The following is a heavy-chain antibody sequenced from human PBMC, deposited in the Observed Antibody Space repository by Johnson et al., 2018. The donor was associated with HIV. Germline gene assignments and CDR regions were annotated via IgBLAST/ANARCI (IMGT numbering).Heavy chain of an antibody. CDR1: QFTFSDYG. CDR3: ARDQEGFGELLWAGGAFDI. J-gene: IGHJ3*02. CDR2: ISYDGSNK. V-gene: IGHV3-30*19. D-gene: IGHD3-10*01. Sequence: VQLVESGGGVVQPGGSLRLSCAASQFTFSDYGMHWVRQAPGKGLEWVAVISYDGSNKYYADSVKGRFTISRDNSKNTLYLQMNSLRAEDTAVYYCARDQEGFGELLWAGGAFDIWGQGTMVTVSS.